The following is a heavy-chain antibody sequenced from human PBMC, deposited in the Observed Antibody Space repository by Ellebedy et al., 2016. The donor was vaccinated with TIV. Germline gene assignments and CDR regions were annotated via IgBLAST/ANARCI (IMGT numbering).Heavy chain of an antibody. CDR2: ISPGEGT. D-gene: IGHD3/OR15-3a*01. CDR1: AGSLGSYN. V-gene: IGHV4-34*01. CDR3: ARGSDWSKVGDS. Sequence: MPSETLSLTCAVSAGSLGSYNWTWIRQPPGGRLEWIGEISPGEGTNYNPSLKSRVPISLDTSKTQISLNLRSATAADTAFYFCARGSDWSKVGDSWGQGTLVTVSS. J-gene: IGHJ5*01.